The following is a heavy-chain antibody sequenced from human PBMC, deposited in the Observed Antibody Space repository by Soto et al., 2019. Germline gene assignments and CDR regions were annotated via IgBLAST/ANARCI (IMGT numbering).Heavy chain of an antibody. CDR2: IGPYNGKT. Sequence: QVQLVQSGAEVKKPGASVQVSCKASGYAFRHYGITWVRQAPGQGLEWMGWIGPYNGKTNYAQKLQERVTMTTDTSTGTAYMELRSLRSDDTAVYFCVRDLDGSGSYYTNYWGQGTLVTVSS. J-gene: IGHJ4*02. V-gene: IGHV1-18*01. CDR3: VRDLDGSGSYYTNY. D-gene: IGHD3-10*01. CDR1: GYAFRHYG.